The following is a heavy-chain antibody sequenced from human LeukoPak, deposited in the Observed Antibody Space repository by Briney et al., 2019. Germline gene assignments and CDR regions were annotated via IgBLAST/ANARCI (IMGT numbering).Heavy chain of an antibody. D-gene: IGHD3-3*01. CDR2: IYHSGST. Sequence: PSETLSLTCTVSGYSISSGYYWGWIRQPPGKGLEWIGSIYHSGSTYYNPSLKSRVTISVGTSKNQFSLKLSSVTAADTAVYYCARDGGLLYYDFWSGYTFDYWGQGTLVTVSS. J-gene: IGHJ4*02. CDR3: ARDGGLLYYDFWSGYTFDY. CDR1: GYSISSGYY. V-gene: IGHV4-38-2*02.